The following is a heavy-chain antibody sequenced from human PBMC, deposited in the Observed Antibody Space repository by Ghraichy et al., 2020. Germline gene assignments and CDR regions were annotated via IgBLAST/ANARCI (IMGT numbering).Heavy chain of an antibody. V-gene: IGHV3-23*01. CDR3: AKVPIVGATNGPLFDY. J-gene: IGHJ4*02. CDR1: GFTFSSYA. Sequence: GGSLRLSCAASGFTFSSYAKSWVRQAPGKGLEWVSAISGSGGSTYYADSVKGRFTISRDNSKNTLYLQMNSLRAEDTAVYYCAKVPIVGATNGPLFDYWGQGTLVTVSS. D-gene: IGHD1-26*01. CDR2: ISGSGGST.